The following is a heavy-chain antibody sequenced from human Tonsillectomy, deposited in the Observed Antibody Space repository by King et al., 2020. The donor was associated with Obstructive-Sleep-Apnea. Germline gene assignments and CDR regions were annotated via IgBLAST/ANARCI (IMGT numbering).Heavy chain of an antibody. CDR2: FSGSGGSK. V-gene: IGHV3-23*04. D-gene: IGHD4-17*01. CDR3: AKDGGHDYGDYDGLHY. CDR1: GFIFITYA. Sequence: QLVQSGGGLVQPGGSLRLSCEASGFIFITYAKIWFRRAPGKGLVWGAGFSGSGGSKCSRYSVKGRFTFSRDNSKNTVYLQMNSLSAEDTAVYYCAKDGGHDYGDYDGLHYWGQGTLVTVSS. J-gene: IGHJ4*02.